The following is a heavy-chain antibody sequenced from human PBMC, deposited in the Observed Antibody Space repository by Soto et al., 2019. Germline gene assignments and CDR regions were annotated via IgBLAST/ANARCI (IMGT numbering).Heavy chain of an antibody. CDR3: AATFLSASYYAY. D-gene: IGHD1-26*01. CDR2: IYHTGRI. V-gene: IGHV4-4*02. Sequence: QVQLQESGPGLVKPSGTLSLTCDVSGDSISKSYWWSWVRQTPGKGLEWIGEIYHTGRINYNPALKSRIIISMDKSQNQFSLKVSSVTAADTAIYFCAATFLSASYYAYWGQGTLIAVSS. CDR1: GDSISKSYW. J-gene: IGHJ1*01.